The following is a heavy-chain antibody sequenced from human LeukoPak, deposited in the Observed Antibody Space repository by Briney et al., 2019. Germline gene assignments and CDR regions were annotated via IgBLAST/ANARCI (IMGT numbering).Heavy chain of an antibody. CDR1: GFIFSSNA. D-gene: IGHD6-13*01. CDR3: ARDKSQKYSSSWYYFDY. Sequence: GGSLRLSCAASGFIFSSNAMSWVRQAPGKGLECVSVISSRSGSTYYADSVKGRFTISRDNAKNSLYLQMNSLRAEDTAVYYCARDKSQKYSSSWYYFDYWGQGTLVTVSS. J-gene: IGHJ4*02. V-gene: IGHV3-23*01. CDR2: ISSRSGST.